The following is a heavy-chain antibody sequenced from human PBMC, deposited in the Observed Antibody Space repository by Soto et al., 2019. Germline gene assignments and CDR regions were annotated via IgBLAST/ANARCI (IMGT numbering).Heavy chain of an antibody. CDR2: INPNSGGT. D-gene: IGHD6-13*01. Sequence: ASVKVSCKASGYTFTDYYMHWLRQSPGQGLEWMGWINPNSGGTNYAQKFQGRVTMTRDTSISTAYMELSNLRSDDTAVYYCAGGGGTAAGSGRGLRLSHWGQGTLVTVSS. CDR1: GYTFTDYY. J-gene: IGHJ4*02. V-gene: IGHV1-2*02. CDR3: AGGGGTAAGSGRGLRLSH.